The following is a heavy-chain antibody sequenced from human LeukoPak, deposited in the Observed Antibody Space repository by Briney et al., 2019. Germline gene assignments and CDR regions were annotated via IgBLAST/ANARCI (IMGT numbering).Heavy chain of an antibody. CDR2: IWYDGSNK. CDR1: GFTFSRYG. V-gene: IGHV3-33*01. CDR3: ARDLGTAGSFYFDY. Sequence: PGRSLRLSCVASGFTFSRYGMHWVRQAPGKGLEWVALIWYDGSNKYYADSVMGRFSISRDDSKNTLYLQMTSLRAEDTAVYYCARDLGTAGSFYFDYWARGTLVTVSS. J-gene: IGHJ4*02. D-gene: IGHD7-27*01.